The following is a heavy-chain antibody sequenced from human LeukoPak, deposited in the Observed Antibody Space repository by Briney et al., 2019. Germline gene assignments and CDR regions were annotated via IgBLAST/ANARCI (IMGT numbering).Heavy chain of an antibody. V-gene: IGHV3-21*01. CDR1: GFTFSSYS. Sequence: GGSLRLSCAASGFTFSSYSMNWVRQAPGKGLEWVSSISSSSSYIYYADSVKGRFTISRDNAKNSLYLQMNSLRAEDTAVYYCARDRDYGGNSVMTWFDPWGQGTLVTVSS. CDR3: ARDRDYGGNSVMTWFDP. J-gene: IGHJ5*02. CDR2: ISSSSSYI. D-gene: IGHD4-23*01.